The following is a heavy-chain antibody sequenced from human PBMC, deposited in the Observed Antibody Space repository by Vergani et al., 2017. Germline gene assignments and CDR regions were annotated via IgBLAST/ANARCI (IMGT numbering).Heavy chain of an antibody. Sequence: EVQLVESGGGLVQPGRSLRLSCAASGFTFDDYAMHWVRQAPGKGLEWVSGISWNNGSIGYADSVKGRFTISRDNAKNSLYLQMNSLRAEDTALYYCAKANPEYSSSWYGNWFDPWGQGTLVTVSS. J-gene: IGHJ5*02. D-gene: IGHD6-13*01. CDR3: AKANPEYSSSWYGNWFDP. CDR2: ISWNNGSI. CDR1: GFTFDDYA. V-gene: IGHV3-9*01.